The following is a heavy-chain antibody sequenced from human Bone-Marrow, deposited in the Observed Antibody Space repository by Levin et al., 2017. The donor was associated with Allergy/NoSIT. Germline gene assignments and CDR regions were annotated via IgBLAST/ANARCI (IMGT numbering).Heavy chain of an antibody. CDR3: ARGWFGELLSH. CDR1: GFTVSSNY. J-gene: IGHJ4*02. CDR2: IYSGGST. V-gene: IGHV3-53*01. Sequence: PGGSLRLSCAAPGFTVSSNYMSWVRQAPGKGPEWVSVIYSGGSTYYADSVKGRFTISRDNSKNTLYLQMNSLRAEDTAVYYCARGWFGELLSHWGQGTLVTVSS. D-gene: IGHD3-10*01.